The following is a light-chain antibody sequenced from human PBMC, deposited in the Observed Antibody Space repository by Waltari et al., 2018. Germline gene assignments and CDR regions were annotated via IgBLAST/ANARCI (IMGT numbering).Light chain of an antibody. Sequence: SYDLTQSPSVSVSPGQTASITCSGDGLEKTSVCWYQQKPGQSPVLVIYQDVRRPSEIPERFSGSNSGNTATLTISGTQPMDEADYYCQAWDSGVAGVFGTGTRVTVL. CDR1: GLEKTS. CDR2: QDV. J-gene: IGLJ1*01. V-gene: IGLV3-1*01. CDR3: QAWDSGVAGV.